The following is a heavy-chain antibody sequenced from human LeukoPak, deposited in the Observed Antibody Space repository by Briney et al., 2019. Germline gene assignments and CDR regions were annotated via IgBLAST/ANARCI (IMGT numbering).Heavy chain of an antibody. D-gene: IGHD3-10*01. CDR1: GASISSGSNY. CDR3: ARAQGSYYNVYWFDP. CDR2: IYSSGST. J-gene: IGHJ5*02. V-gene: IGHV4-39*07. Sequence: SETLSLTCSVSGASISSGSNYWGWIRQPPGKTLEWIGSIYSSGSTYYNPSLKSRVIIIIDTPKNHFSLTLSSVTAADTAVYYCARAQGSYYNVYWFDPWGQGTLVTVSS.